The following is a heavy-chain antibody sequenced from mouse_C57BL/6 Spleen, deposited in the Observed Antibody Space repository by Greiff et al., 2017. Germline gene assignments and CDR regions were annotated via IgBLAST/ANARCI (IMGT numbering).Heavy chain of an antibody. CDR1: GYTFTSYW. CDR3: ARWRSGY. CDR2: IDPSDSYT. Sequence: QVQLQQPGAELVRPGTSVKLSCKASGYTFTSYWMHWVKQRPGQGLEWIGVIDPSDSYTNYNQKFKGKATLTVDTSSSTAYMQLSSLTSEDSAVYYCARWRSGYWGQGTSVTVSS. J-gene: IGHJ4*01. D-gene: IGHD3-1*01. V-gene: IGHV1-59*01.